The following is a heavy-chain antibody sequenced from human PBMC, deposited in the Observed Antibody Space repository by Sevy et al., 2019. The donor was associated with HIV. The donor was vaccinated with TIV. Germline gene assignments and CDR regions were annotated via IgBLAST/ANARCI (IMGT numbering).Heavy chain of an antibody. V-gene: IGHV3-48*02. CDR3: ASSDATSRLGYYYFAMDF. J-gene: IGHJ6*02. CDR1: GFTFNTYN. D-gene: IGHD3-22*01. CDR2: ISYTSTTI. Sequence: GGSLRLSCAVSGFTFNTYNMNWVRQAPGKGLEWVSYISYTSTTIYYADSVRGRFTISRDNAKNTLYLQMNSLRDEDTAVYYSASSDATSRLGYYYFAMDFWGQGTSVTVSS.